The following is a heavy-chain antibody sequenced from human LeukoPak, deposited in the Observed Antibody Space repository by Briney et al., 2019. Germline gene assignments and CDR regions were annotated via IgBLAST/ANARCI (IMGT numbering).Heavy chain of an antibody. D-gene: IGHD3-10*01. J-gene: IGHJ3*02. V-gene: IGHV4-59*01. CDR3: ARARGFGDDAFDI. Sequence: SETLSLTCTGSGGSISSYYWSWIRQPPGKGLEWIGYIYYSGSTNYNPSLKSRVTISVDTSKNQFSLKLSSVTAADTAVYYCARARGFGDDAFDIWGQGTMVTVSS. CDR1: GGSISSYY. CDR2: IYYSGST.